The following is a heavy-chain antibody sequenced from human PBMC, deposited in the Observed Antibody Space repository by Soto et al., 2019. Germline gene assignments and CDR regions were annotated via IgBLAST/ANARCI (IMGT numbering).Heavy chain of an antibody. V-gene: IGHV3-33*01. J-gene: IGHJ4*02. CDR1: GFTFSSYG. D-gene: IGHD2-15*01. CDR2: RWYDGSNK. CDR3: ARAVLLIDY. Sequence: QVQLVESGGGVVQPGRSLRLSCAASGFTFSSYGMHWVRQAPAKGLEWVAVRWYDGSNKYYADSVKGRFTISRDNSKNTLYLQMNILRAEDTAVYYRARAVLLIDYGGQGTRVTVSS.